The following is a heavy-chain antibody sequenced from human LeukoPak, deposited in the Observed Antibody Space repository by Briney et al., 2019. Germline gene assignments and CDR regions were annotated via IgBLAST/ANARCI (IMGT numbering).Heavy chain of an antibody. CDR2: IYYGGST. J-gene: IGHJ5*02. CDR3: AGSLLIRNNWFDP. V-gene: IGHV4-39*07. CDR1: GGSISSSSYY. D-gene: IGHD2-21*02. Sequence: SETLSLTCTVSGGSISSSSYYWGWIRQPPGKGLEWIGSIYYGGSTYYNPSLKSRVTISVDTSKNQFSLKLSSVTAADTAVYYCAGSLLIRNNWFDPWGQGTLVTVSS.